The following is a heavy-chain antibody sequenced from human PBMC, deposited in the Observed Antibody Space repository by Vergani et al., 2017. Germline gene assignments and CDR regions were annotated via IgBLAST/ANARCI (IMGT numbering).Heavy chain of an antibody. CDR3: ARDWTDIXVSSSDYANLFYY. CDR1: GFGFKNFA. Sequence: QVSLVESGGGVVQPGRSLRLTCSASGFGFKNFAMHWVRQAPGKGLEWVATVSKDGTHDYYEPSVRGRFAVSRDNFKNTMYLQMDKLTTDDTAVYFCARDWTDIXVSSSDYANLFYYWGQGILVTVSS. V-gene: IGHV3-30*03. D-gene: IGHD3-22*01. J-gene: IGHJ4*02. CDR2: VSKDGTHD.